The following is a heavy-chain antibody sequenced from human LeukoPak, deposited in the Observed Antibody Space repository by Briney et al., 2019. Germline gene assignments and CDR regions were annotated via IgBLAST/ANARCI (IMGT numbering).Heavy chain of an antibody. CDR2: IYYSGSI. J-gene: IGHJ6*02. V-gene: IGHV4-30-4*01. CDR3: ARVLNMSGMDV. CDR1: GGSISSGDYY. Sequence: TSQTLSLTCTVSGGSISSGDYYWSWIRQPPGKGLEWIGYIYYSGSIYYNPSLKSRVTISVDTSKNQFSLKLSSVTAADTAVYYCARVLNMSGMDVWGQGTTVTVSS. D-gene: IGHD2/OR15-2a*01.